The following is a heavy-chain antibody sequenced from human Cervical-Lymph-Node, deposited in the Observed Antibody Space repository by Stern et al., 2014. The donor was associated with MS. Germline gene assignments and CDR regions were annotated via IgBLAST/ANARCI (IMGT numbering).Heavy chain of an antibody. CDR2: VYYDGGS. Sequence: QMQLVQSGPGLVKPSETLSLTCTVSYWSVSSYSWSWIRQPPGKGLEWIGYVYYDGGSNYYSSLKSRVSTLLDNSRNQFSLTLISVTAADTAVYYCARVSTSFDDWGPGTLVIVSS. V-gene: IGHV4-59*02. CDR3: ARVSTSFDD. CDR1: YWSVSSYS. D-gene: IGHD4-11*01. J-gene: IGHJ4*02.